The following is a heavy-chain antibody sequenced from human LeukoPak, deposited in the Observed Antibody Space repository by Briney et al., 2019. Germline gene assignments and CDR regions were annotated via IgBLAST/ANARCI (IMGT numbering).Heavy chain of an antibody. CDR3: ARRAMVRGTSDY. D-gene: IGHD3-10*01. J-gene: IGHJ4*02. CDR2: IYYSGST. Sequence: SETLSLTCTVSGGSISSSSYYWGWIRQPPGKGLEWIGSIYYSGSTYYNPSFKSRVTISVDTSKNQFSLKLSSVTAADTAVYYCARRAMVRGTSDYWGQGTLVTVSS. V-gene: IGHV4-39*01. CDR1: GGSISSSSYY.